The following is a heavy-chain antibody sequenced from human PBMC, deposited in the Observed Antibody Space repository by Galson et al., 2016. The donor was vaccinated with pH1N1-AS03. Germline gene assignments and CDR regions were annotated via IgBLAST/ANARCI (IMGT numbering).Heavy chain of an antibody. V-gene: IGHV6-1*01. CDR3: ARGKNSGFDC. J-gene: IGHJ4*02. D-gene: IGHD3-10*01. CDR2: TFYWSKWSN. CDR1: GDSVSGSRGVA. Sequence: CAISGDSVSGSRGVAWNWIRQSPSRGLEWLGRTFYWSKWSNDYAESVKSRITIDPDTSNNQFSLHLNSVTPEDTAIYFCARGKNSGFDCWGQGTPVTVSS.